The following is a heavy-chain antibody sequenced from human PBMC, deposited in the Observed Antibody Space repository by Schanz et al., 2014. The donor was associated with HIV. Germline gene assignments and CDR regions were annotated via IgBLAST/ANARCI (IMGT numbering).Heavy chain of an antibody. V-gene: IGHV1-69*01. J-gene: IGHJ3*02. CDR1: GGTFNNYA. CDR3: ARDLSLASTTPTLAFDI. D-gene: IGHD2-2*01. CDR2: IIPVFGTA. Sequence: QEQLVQSGAAVRKPGSSVTVSCKTSGGTFNNYALNWVRQAPGQGLEWMGGIIPVFGTANYAQKFQGRVTIPAEESTSTAYMELSSLRSEDTAVYYCARDLSLASTTPTLAFDIWGRGTMVTVSS.